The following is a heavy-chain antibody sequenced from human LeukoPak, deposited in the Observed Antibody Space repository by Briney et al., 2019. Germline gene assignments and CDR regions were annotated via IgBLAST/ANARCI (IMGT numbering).Heavy chain of an antibody. D-gene: IGHD5-12*01. V-gene: IGHV3-21*01. CDR2: ISSSSSYI. CDR1: GFTFSSYS. J-gene: IGHJ4*02. Sequence: GGSLRLSCAASGFTFSSYSMNWVRQAPGKGLEWVSSISSSSSYIYYADSVKGRLTISRDNAKNSLYLQMNSLRAEDTAVYYCARLSRWNRYSGYDFDSFPMKDIDYWGQGTLVTVSS. CDR3: ARLSRWNRYSGYDFDSFPMKDIDY.